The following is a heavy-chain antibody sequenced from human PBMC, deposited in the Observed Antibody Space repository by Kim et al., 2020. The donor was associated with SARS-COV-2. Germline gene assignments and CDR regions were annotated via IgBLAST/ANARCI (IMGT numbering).Heavy chain of an antibody. CDR2: KQDGSEK. J-gene: IGHJ4*02. D-gene: IGHD2-8*01. V-gene: IGHV3-7*03. Sequence: KQDGSEKYYVDSVKGRFIISRDNAKNSLYLQMNSLRAEDTAVYYCARGVFNFDYWGQGTLVTVSS. CDR3: ARGVFNFDY.